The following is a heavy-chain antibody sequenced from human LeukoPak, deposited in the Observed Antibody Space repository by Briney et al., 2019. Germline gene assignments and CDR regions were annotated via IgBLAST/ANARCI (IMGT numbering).Heavy chain of an antibody. J-gene: IGHJ4*02. Sequence: SETLSLTCTVSGGSVSGYYWSWIRQPPGKGLEWIAYIYYSGSTYYNPSLKSRVTISVDTSKNQFSLKLSSVTAADTAVYYCARLDLAAAGPFDYWGQGTLVTVSS. V-gene: IGHV4-59*04. CDR1: GGSVSGYY. CDR3: ARLDLAAAGPFDY. D-gene: IGHD6-13*01. CDR2: IYYSGST.